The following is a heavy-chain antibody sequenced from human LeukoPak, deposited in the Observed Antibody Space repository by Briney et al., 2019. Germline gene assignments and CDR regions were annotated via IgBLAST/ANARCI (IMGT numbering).Heavy chain of an antibody. J-gene: IGHJ6*02. V-gene: IGHV3-66*01. CDR3: ARDRRYCSGGSCGMDV. Sequence: GGSLRLSCAASGFTVSSNYMSWVRQAPGKGLEWVSVIYSGGSTYYADSVKGRFTISRDNSKNTLYLQMNSLRAEDTAVYYCARDRRYCSGGSCGMDVWGQGTTVTVSS. CDR2: IYSGGST. D-gene: IGHD2-15*01. CDR1: GFTVSSNY.